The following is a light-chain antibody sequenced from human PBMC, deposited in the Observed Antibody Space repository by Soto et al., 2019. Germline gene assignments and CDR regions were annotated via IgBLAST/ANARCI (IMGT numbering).Light chain of an antibody. CDR3: QQYHETPRT. CDR1: QSMLYGSNNNKY. Sequence: DIVMTLSPDSLAVSLCEGDTSNCRSSQSMLYGSNNNKYLAWYQQNPGQPAKILIYWASTRESGVPDRFSGSGSGTDFTLNISSLQAEDAAVYYCQQYHETPRTFGQGSKV. J-gene: IGKJ1*01. V-gene: IGKV4-1*01. CDR2: WAS.